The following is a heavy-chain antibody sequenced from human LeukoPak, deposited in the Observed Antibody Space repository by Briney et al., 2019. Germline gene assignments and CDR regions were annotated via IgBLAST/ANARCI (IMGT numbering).Heavy chain of an antibody. CDR2: ISAYNGNT. CDR3: ARSGYYDSSGYWHH. CDR1: GYTFTSYG. D-gene: IGHD3-22*01. V-gene: IGHV1-18*01. J-gene: IGHJ5*02. Sequence: ASVKVYCKDSGYTFTSYGIRWVRQARGQGFEGMGWISAYNGNTNHAKQLQGRLNMTTGISSTTAHMERRSLRSDDTAVYYCARSGYYDSSGYWHHWGQGTLVTVSS.